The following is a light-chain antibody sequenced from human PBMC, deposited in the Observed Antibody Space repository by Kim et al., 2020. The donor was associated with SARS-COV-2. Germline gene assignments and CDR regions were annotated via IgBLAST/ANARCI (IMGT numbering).Light chain of an antibody. V-gene: IGLV3-27*01. J-gene: IGLJ3*02. CDR2: KDS. CDR1: ILAKRE. Sequence: SPGQKTRSTCSGGILAKREIRWCQQKPGQAPLLVIYKDSERPSGIPERFSGSSSGTTVTLTISGAQVEDEADYYCYSAADDNWVFGGGTQLTVL. CDR3: YSAADDNWV.